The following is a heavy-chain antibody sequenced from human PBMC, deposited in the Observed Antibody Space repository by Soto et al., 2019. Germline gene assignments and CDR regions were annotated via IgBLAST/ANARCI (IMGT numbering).Heavy chain of an antibody. V-gene: IGHV4-4*02. J-gene: IGHJ4*02. Sequence: SETLSLTCVVSGGSISGRNWWSWVRQAPGKGLEWIGEVFHSGDTTYSPSLRSRVSISVDKSRNQFSLNLNSVTAADTAVYYCTRLIYDSRLNYFYFDLWGQGALVTVSS. D-gene: IGHD3-22*01. CDR3: TRLIYDSRLNYFYFDL. CDR2: VFHSGDT. CDR1: GGSISGRNW.